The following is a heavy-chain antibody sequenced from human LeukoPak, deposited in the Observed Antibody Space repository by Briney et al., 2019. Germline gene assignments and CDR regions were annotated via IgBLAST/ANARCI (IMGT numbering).Heavy chain of an antibody. J-gene: IGHJ4*02. Sequence: QPGGSLRLSCTASGFTFSNYFMHWVRQVPGEGPVWVSRITGDGSSTSYADSVKGRFTISRDNAKNTLYLQMNSLRAEDTALYYCVRLYAYWGQGTLVTVSS. CDR2: ITGDGSST. CDR1: GFTFSNYF. CDR3: VRLYAY. V-gene: IGHV3-74*01. D-gene: IGHD2/OR15-2a*01.